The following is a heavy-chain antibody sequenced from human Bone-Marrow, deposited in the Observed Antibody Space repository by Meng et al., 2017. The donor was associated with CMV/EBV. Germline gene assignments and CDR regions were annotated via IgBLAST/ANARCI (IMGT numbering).Heavy chain of an antibody. CDR3: AKEPKLVSGGMDV. D-gene: IGHD6-13*01. CDR2: IYSGGSST. CDR1: GFTFSSYA. V-gene: IGHV3-23*03. J-gene: IGHJ6*02. Sequence: GESLKISCAASGFTFSSYAMSWVRQAPGKGLEWVSVIYSGGSSTYYADSVKGRFTISRDNSKNTLYMQMNSLRAEDTAVYYCAKEPKLVSGGMDVWGQGTTVTVSS.